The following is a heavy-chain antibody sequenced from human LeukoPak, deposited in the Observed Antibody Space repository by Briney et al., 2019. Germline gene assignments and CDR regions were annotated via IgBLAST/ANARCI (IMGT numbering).Heavy chain of an antibody. CDR1: GITVTSNH. Sequence: GGSLRLSCAASGITVTSNHMSWVRQAPGKELEWVSVIYSGGSTYYADSVKGRFTISRENSKNTLSLQMDSLRTEDTAVYFCAKLYNYGYINWGQGTLVTVSS. D-gene: IGHD5-18*01. J-gene: IGHJ4*02. V-gene: IGHV3-66*01. CDR3: AKLYNYGYIN. CDR2: IYSGGST.